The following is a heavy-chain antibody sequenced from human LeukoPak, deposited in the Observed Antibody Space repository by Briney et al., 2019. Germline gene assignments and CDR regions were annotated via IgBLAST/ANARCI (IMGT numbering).Heavy chain of an antibody. CDR1: GDTFISYY. CDR2: INPSGSST. D-gene: IGHD2-8*01. V-gene: IGHV1-46*01. J-gene: IGHJ3*02. Sequence: ASVKVSCKASGDTFISYYMHWVRQAPGQGLEWMGIINPSGSSTTYAQKFQGRVTMTRDMSTSTVYMELSSLRSEDTAVYYCARQRVLMVYDAFYIWGLGTMVTVSS. CDR3: ARQRVLMVYDAFYI.